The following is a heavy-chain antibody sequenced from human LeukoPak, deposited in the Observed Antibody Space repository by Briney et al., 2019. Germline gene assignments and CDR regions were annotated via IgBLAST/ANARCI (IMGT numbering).Heavy chain of an antibody. V-gene: IGHV3-7*01. CDR1: GFTFSSYW. J-gene: IGHJ4*02. CDR3: ARDHLRYSSRWYLFYY. Sequence: PGGSLRLSCAASGFTFSSYWMSWVRQAPGKGLEWVANIKQDGSEKYYVDSVKGRFTISRDNAKNSLYLQMNSLRAEDTAVYYCARDHLRYSSRWYLFYYWAREPWSPSPQ. D-gene: IGHD6-13*01. CDR2: IKQDGSEK.